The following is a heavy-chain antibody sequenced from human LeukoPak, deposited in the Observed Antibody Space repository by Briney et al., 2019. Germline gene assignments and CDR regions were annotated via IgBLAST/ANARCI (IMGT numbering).Heavy chain of an antibody. Sequence: GASVKVSCKASGGTFSSYALSWVRQAPGQGLEWMGGIIPFFGTPNYAQRFQDRVTISADESTSTFYMELRSLRSEDTAVYYCARDRAWNYFDYWGQGTLVTVSS. CDR1: GGTFSSYA. CDR2: IIPFFGTP. CDR3: ARDRAWNYFDY. D-gene: IGHD3-3*01. V-gene: IGHV1-69*13. J-gene: IGHJ4*02.